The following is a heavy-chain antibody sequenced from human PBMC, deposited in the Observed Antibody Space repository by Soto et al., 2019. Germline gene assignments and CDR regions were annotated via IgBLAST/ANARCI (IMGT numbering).Heavy chain of an antibody. D-gene: IGHD3-22*01. Sequence: GGSLRLSCAASGFTFSSYAMSWVRQAPGKGLEWVSSISGSGGSTYYADSVKGRFTISRDNSKNTLYLQMISLRAEDTAVYYCAKDGGDSSGYFPQYYYYGMDVWGQGTTVTVSS. CDR2: ISGSGGST. J-gene: IGHJ6*02. CDR1: GFTFSSYA. CDR3: AKDGGDSSGYFPQYYYYGMDV. V-gene: IGHV3-23*01.